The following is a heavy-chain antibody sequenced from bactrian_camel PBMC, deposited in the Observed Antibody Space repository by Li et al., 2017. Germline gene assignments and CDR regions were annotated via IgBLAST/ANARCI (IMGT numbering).Heavy chain of an antibody. D-gene: IGHD3*01. CDR1: GFTFSSYA. CDR3: AATYELSSRSCGPNLSNFRF. J-gene: IGHJ6*01. Sequence: DVQLVESGGGLVQPGGSLRLSCAASGFTFSSYAMSWVRQAPGKGLEWVSTINTGRTDYAGSVKGRFTISQDNTKNTVFLKMNTLKPEDTAMYYGAATYELSSRSCGPNLSNFRFWGQGTQVTVS. CDR2: INTGRT. V-gene: IGHV3S40*01.